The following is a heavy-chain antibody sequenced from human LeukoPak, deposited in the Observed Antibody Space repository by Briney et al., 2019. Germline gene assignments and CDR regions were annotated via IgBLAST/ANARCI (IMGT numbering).Heavy chain of an antibody. CDR2: ISGSGGST. Sequence: PGGSLRLSCAASGFTFSSYAMSWVRQAPGKGLEWVSAISGSGGSTYYADSVEGRFTISRDNSKNTLYLQMNSLRAEDTAVYYCAKVIAMVVTPLDAFDIRGQGTMVTVSS. CDR1: GFTFSSYA. D-gene: IGHD4-23*01. J-gene: IGHJ3*02. V-gene: IGHV3-23*01. CDR3: AKVIAMVVTPLDAFDI.